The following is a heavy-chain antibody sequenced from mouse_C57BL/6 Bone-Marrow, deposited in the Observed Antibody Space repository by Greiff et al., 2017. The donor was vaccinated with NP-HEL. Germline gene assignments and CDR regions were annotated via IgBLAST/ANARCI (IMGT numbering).Heavy chain of an antibody. Sequence: QVQLKESGAELVRPGASVTLSCKASGYTFTDYEMHWVKQTPVHGLEWIGAIDPETGGTAYNQKFKGKAILTADKSSSTAYMELRSLTSEDSAVYYCTRGDYGNSGAYWGQGTLVTVSA. CDR2: IDPETGGT. CDR1: GYTFTDYE. V-gene: IGHV1-15*01. CDR3: TRGDYGNSGAY. J-gene: IGHJ3*01. D-gene: IGHD2-1*01.